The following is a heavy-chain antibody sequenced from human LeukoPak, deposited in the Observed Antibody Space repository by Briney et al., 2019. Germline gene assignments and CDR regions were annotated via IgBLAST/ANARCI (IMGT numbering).Heavy chain of an antibody. CDR1: GGSFSGYY. CDR3: ARRPLGYCSGGSCRWFDP. CDR2: INHSGST. J-gene: IGHJ5*02. Sequence: SETLSLTCAVYGGSFSGYYWSWIRQPPGKGLEWIGEINHSGSTNYNPSLKSRVTISVDTSKNQFSLKLSSVTAADTAVYYCARRPLGYCSGGSCRWFDPWGQGTLVTVSS. D-gene: IGHD2-15*01. V-gene: IGHV4-34*01.